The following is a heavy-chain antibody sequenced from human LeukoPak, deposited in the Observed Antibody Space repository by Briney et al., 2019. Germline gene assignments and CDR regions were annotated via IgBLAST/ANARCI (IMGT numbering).Heavy chain of an antibody. V-gene: IGHV4-34*01. CDR2: IYYSGST. D-gene: IGHD6-13*01. J-gene: IGHJ4*02. Sequence: QPSETLSLTCAVYGGSFSGHYWSWIRQPPGKGLEWIGSIYYSGSTYYNPSLKSRVTISVDTSKNQFSLKLSSVTAADTAVYYCARHSSSWYFHYFDYWGQGTLVTVSS. CDR1: GGSFSGHY. CDR3: ARHSSSWYFHYFDY.